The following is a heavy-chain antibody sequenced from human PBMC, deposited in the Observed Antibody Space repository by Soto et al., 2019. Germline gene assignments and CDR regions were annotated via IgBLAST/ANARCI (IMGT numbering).Heavy chain of an antibody. D-gene: IGHD3-22*01. J-gene: IGHJ4*02. CDR1: GGSFSGCY. CDR3: ARGITMIVVVQSDAPDKYYFDS. Sequence: PSVTLPLPCVVCGGSFSGCYWTWIRQPPGKGLEWSGEINHSGGPNDAPSLKRRVTISVDTSKNQCSLKLSSVTAADTAVYYCARGITMIVVVQSDAPDKYYFDSWGQGTMVTVYS. V-gene: IGHV4-34*01. CDR2: INHSGGP.